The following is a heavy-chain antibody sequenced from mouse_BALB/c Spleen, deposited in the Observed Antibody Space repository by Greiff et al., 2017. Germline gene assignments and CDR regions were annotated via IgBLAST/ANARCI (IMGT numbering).Heavy chain of an antibody. V-gene: IGHV1-62-2*01. J-gene: IGHJ4*01. D-gene: IGHD2-10*02. CDR1: GYTFTEYI. Sequence: QVQLKESGAELVKPGASVKLSCKASGYTFTEYIIHWVKQRSGQGLEWIGWFYPGSGSIKYNEKFKDKATLTADKSSSTVYMELSRLTSEDSAVYFCARHERGYGNFHYYAMDYWGQGTSVTVSS. CDR3: ARHERGYGNFHYYAMDY. CDR2: FYPGSGSI.